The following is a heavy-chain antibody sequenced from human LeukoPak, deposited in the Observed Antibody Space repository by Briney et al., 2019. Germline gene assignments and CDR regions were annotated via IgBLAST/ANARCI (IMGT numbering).Heavy chain of an antibody. CDR2: ISNDK. V-gene: IGHV3-23*05. CDR1: GFTFKTFA. D-gene: IGHD3-16*01. CDR3: TKDSQGFYGDPWYGTYGMDV. Sequence: PGGSLRLSCVASGFTFKTFAMTWVRQAPGKGLEWVSTISNDKHYADSVRGRFTISRDDSRKTVFLQMNSLTPEDAAIYYCTKDSQGFYGDPWYGTYGMDVWGQGTTVTVSS. J-gene: IGHJ6*02.